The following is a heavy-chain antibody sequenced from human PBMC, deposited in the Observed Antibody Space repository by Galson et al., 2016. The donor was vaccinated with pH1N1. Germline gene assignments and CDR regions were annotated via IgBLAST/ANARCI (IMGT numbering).Heavy chain of an antibody. CDR1: GFTFRGDA. CDR3: ARDLGSTGYLKY. D-gene: IGHD3-9*01. CDR2: VSGSGDYT. V-gene: IGHV3-23*01. Sequence: SLRLSCAASGFTFRGDAMSWVRQPPGKGLEWVSAVSGSGDYTHYADSVKGRFTISRDNAKKSLYLEMGSLRAEDTAVYYCARDLGSTGYLKYWGQGILVIVSA. J-gene: IGHJ1*01.